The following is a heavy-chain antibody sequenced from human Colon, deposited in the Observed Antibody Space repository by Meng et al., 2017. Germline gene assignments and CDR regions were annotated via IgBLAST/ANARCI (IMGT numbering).Heavy chain of an antibody. CDR3: ARGASDYDFDY. CDR1: GCSVSSGSYY. CDR2: IYYSGST. V-gene: IGHV4-61*01. Sequence: VHLQGPVRGLGSPSETLSLTSTVSGCSVSSGSYYCSWNRQPPGKGLEWIGYIYYSGSTNYNPSLKSRVTISVDTSKNQFSLKLSSVTAAYTAVYYCARGASDYDFDYWGQGTLVTVSS. D-gene: IGHD3-22*01. J-gene: IGHJ4*02.